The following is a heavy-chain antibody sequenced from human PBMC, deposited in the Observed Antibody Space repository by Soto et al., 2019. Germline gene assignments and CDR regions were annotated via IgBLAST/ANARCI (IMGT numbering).Heavy chain of an antibody. Sequence: GGSLRLSCAASGFSFSTYPMVWVRQAPGKRLEAVSSISGSGGKTYYKDSVKGRFTISRDNSKNTVDLQMNSLRPEDTAVYYCAKILSTVTTYYYGMNVWGQGTTVNVS. CDR1: GFSFSTYP. J-gene: IGHJ6*02. CDR2: ISGSGGKT. D-gene: IGHD4-17*01. CDR3: AKILSTVTTYYYGMNV. V-gene: IGHV3-23*01.